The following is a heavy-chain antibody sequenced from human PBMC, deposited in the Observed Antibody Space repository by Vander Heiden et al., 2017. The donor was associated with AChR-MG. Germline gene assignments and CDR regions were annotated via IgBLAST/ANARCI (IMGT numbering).Heavy chain of an antibody. CDR3: ARGVPGGWGCFDR. D-gene: IGHD6-19*01. J-gene: IGHJ5*02. V-gene: IGHV3-7*01. Sequence: EVLLVESGGGLVQPGRSVRPSCDASGVTFSRQRLNWVRQAPGKWLEWVANIKEDGSELVYVDSVKGRFTICRDNAKSSLYLQMNSLRVEDTAVYYCARGVPGGWGCFDRWGKGTLVTVSS. CDR1: GVTFSRQR. CDR2: IKEDGSEL.